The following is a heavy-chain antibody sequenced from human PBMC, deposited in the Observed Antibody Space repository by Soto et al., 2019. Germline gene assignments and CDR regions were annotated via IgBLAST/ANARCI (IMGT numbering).Heavy chain of an antibody. D-gene: IGHD3-3*01. Sequence: EKPSETLSLTCTVSGGSISSGGYYWSWIRQHPGKGLEWIGYIYYSGSTYYNPSLKSRVTISVDTSKNQFSLKLSSVTAADTAVYYCARSPYDFWSGYYTYYYGMDVWGQGTTVTVSS. J-gene: IGHJ6*02. CDR3: ARSPYDFWSGYYTYYYGMDV. V-gene: IGHV4-31*03. CDR1: GGSISSGGYY. CDR2: IYYSGST.